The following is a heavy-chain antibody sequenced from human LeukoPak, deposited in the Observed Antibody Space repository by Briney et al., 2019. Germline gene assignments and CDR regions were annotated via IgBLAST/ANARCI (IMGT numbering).Heavy chain of an antibody. CDR3: AAKGNGIYVFAH. V-gene: IGHV3-66*01. CDR2: FYASGST. CDR1: GFSVSSNY. Sequence: GGSLRPSCEASGFSVSSNYMSWVRQAPGKGLEWVSVFYASGSTYYTDSVKGRFTISRDISKNSLHLQMNSLRPEDTAVYYCAAKGNGIYVFAHWGQGTLVTVSS. J-gene: IGHJ4*02. D-gene: IGHD5/OR15-5a*01.